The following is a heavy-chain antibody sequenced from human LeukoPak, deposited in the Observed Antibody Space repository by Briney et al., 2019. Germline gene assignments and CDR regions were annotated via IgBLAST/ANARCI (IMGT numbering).Heavy chain of an antibody. D-gene: IGHD1-14*01. Sequence: SETLSLTRTVSGGSISTSSYSWGWIRQPPGKGLEWIGTIYYTGSTNYNPSLKSRVTISVDTSKSQFSLKLNSVTAADTAVYYCARGVPPPRSRYYYYMDVWGKGTTVTVSS. CDR1: GGSISTSSYS. CDR3: ARGVPPPRSRYYYYMDV. J-gene: IGHJ6*03. CDR2: IYYTGST. V-gene: IGHV4-39*07.